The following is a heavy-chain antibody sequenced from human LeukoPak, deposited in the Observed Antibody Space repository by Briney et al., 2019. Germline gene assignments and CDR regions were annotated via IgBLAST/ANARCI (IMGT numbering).Heavy chain of an antibody. J-gene: IGHJ2*01. CDR2: INPNSGGT. CDR3: ARGGDPPPYWYFDL. CDR1: GYTFTGYY. Sequence: ASVKVPCKASGYTFTGYYMHWVRQAPGQGLEWMGWINPNSGGTNYAQKFQGRITMTRDTSISTAYMELSRLRSDDTAVYYCARGGDPPPYWYFDLWGRGTLVTVSS. V-gene: IGHV1-2*02. D-gene: IGHD4-17*01.